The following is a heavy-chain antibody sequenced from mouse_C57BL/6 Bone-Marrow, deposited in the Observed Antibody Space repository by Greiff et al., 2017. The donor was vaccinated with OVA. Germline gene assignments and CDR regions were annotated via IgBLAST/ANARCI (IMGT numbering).Heavy chain of an antibody. CDR2: IDPANGNT. CDR3: ARQLRRGRLDY. D-gene: IGHD2-4*01. J-gene: IGHJ2*01. V-gene: IGHV14-3*01. CDR1: GFNIKHTY. Sequence: EVQLQQSVAELVRPGASVKLSCTASGFNIKHTYMHWVKQRPEQGLEWIGRIDPANGNTKYAPKFPGKATITADTSSNTAYLQLSSLTSEDTAIYYCARQLRRGRLDYWGQGTTLTVSS.